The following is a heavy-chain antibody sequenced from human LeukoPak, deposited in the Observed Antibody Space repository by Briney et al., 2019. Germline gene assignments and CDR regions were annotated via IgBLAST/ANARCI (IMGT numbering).Heavy chain of an antibody. V-gene: IGHV4-59*01. J-gene: IGHJ4*02. D-gene: IGHD5-12*01. CDR2: VEYTGST. CDR1: GVSISNYI. CDR3: ARGMDIVATDY. Sequence: SETLSLTCTVSGVSISNYIWSWIRQSPGGDLEWIGYVEYTGSTNYNPSLKNRVTISIDRSKNHFSLKLTSVTAADTAVYYCARGMDIVATDYWGQGTLVTVSS.